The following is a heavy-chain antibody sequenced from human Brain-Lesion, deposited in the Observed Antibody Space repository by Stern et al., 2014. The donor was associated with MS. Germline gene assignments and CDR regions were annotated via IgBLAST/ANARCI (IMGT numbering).Heavy chain of an antibody. CDR2: VYYSGHT. J-gene: IGHJ4*02. CDR1: GDSLSSSTFY. Sequence: VQLVQSGPGLVKPSDTLSLTCSVSGDSLSSSTFYWGWIRQPPGKGPEWIGSVYYSGHTYYHPSLKSRVTISVDTSKNQFPLRLTSVTAADTAVYYCARHQLGYGYAYLRYWGQGTLVTVSS. D-gene: IGHD5-18*01. V-gene: IGHV4-39*01. CDR3: ARHQLGYGYAYLRY.